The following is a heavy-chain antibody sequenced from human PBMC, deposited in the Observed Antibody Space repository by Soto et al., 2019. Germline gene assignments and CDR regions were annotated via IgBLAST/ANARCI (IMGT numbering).Heavy chain of an antibody. CDR3: VRLLGNSWLDS. CDR1: GDSVSGNSVT. CDR2: TYYRSKWYS. Sequence: QVQLQQSGPGLVKPSQTLSLTCAISGDSVSGNSVTWNWIRQSPSRGLEWLGRTYYRSKWYSDYAVSVKRLVTINPDTSKNQFSLQLNSVTPEDTAVYYCVRLLGNSWLDSWGQGTLVTVSS. D-gene: IGHD1-26*01. V-gene: IGHV6-1*01. J-gene: IGHJ5*01.